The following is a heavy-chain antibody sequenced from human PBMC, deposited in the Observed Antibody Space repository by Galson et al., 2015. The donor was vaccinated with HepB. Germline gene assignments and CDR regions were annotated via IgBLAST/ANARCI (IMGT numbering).Heavy chain of an antibody. CDR1: GGTFGSNG. CDR3: ARARGCTNGLCYTDNSQYYYFYGMDV. D-gene: IGHD2-8*01. J-gene: IGHJ6*02. V-gene: IGHV1-69*13. Sequence: SVKVSCKASGGTFGSNGISRVRQAPGQGLEWMGGIIPIFGTANYAQKFQGRVTITAAESTSTAYMELSSLRSEDTAVYYCARARGCTNGLCYTDNSQYYYFYGMDVWGQGTTVTVSS. CDR2: IIPIFGTA.